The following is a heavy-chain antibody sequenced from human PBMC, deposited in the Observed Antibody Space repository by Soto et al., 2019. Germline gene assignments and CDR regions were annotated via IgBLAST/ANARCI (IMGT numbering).Heavy chain of an antibody. CDR3: ARLTYYYDSSGPDAFDI. J-gene: IGHJ3*02. D-gene: IGHD3-22*01. Sequence: GESLKISCNGSGYSFTSYWIGWVCQMPGKGLEWMGIIYPGDSDTRYSPSFQGQGTISADKSISTAYLQWSSLKASDTAMYYCARLTYYYDSSGPDAFDIWGQGTMVIVSS. CDR1: GYSFTSYW. V-gene: IGHV5-51*01. CDR2: IYPGDSDT.